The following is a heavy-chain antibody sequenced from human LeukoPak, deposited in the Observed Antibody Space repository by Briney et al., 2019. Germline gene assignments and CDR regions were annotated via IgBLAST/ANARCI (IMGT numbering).Heavy chain of an antibody. Sequence: GGSLRLSCAASGFTFSNYWMTWVRQAPGKGLEWVANVKQDGSEKYYVDSVKGRFTIPRDNAKNSLYLQMNSLRAEDTAVYYCARVRYFDWLSPSYFDYWGQGTLVTVSS. J-gene: IGHJ4*02. CDR3: ARVRYFDWLSPSYFDY. CDR2: VKQDGSEK. V-gene: IGHV3-7*01. D-gene: IGHD3-9*01. CDR1: GFTFSNYW.